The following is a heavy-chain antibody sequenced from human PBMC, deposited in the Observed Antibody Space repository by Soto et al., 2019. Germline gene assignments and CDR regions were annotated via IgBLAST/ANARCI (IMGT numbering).Heavy chain of an antibody. J-gene: IGHJ5*02. Sequence: QVQLVQSGAEGKKPGASVKVSCKASGYTFTSYGISWVRQAPGQGLEGMGWISAYNGNTNFAQKLQGRVTMTTETSTSTAYMELRSLRSDDTAVYYCARDREYHWNYNWFDPWGQGTLVTVSS. CDR1: GYTFTSYG. V-gene: IGHV1-18*01. CDR2: ISAYNGNT. D-gene: IGHD1-7*01. CDR3: ARDREYHWNYNWFDP.